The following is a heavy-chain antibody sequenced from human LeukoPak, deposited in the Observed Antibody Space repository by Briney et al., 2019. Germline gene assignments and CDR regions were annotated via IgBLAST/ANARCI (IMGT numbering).Heavy chain of an antibody. J-gene: IGHJ4*02. V-gene: IGHV3-23*01. CDR2: ISGSGGST. Sequence: GGSLRLSCAASGFTFSSYAMSWVRQAPGKGLEWVSAISGSGGSTYYADSVKGRFTISRDNSKNTLYLQMNSLRAEDTAVYYCAKVSRGSLGYSSSWYFDYWGQGTLVTVSS. D-gene: IGHD6-13*01. CDR1: GFTFSSYA. CDR3: AKVSRGSLGYSSSWYFDY.